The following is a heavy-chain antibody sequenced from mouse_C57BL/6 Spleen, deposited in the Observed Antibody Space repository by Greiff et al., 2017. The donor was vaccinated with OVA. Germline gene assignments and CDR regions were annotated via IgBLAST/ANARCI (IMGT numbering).Heavy chain of an antibody. J-gene: IGHJ3*01. CDR1: GFTFSDSG. Sequence: EVHLVESGGGLVKPGGSLKLSCAASGFTFSDSGMHWVRQAPEKGLEWVAYISSGSSTIYYADTVKGRFTISRDNAKNTLFLQMTSLRSEDTAMYYCARRYGSSYSWFAYWGQGTLVTVSA. D-gene: IGHD1-1*01. V-gene: IGHV5-17*01. CDR3: ARRYGSSYSWFAY. CDR2: ISSGSSTI.